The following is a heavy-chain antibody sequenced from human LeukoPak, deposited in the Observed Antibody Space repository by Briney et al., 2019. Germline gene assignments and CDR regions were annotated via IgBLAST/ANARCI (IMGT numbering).Heavy chain of an antibody. D-gene: IGHD7-27*01. CDR1: GGSFSGYY. V-gene: IGHV4-34*01. CDR2: INHSGST. Sequence: SETLSLTCAVYGGSFSGYYWSWIRQPPGKGLEWIGEINHSGSTNYNPSLKSRVTISVDTSKNQFSLKLSSVTAADTAVYYCARLAWGRLDYWGQGTLVTVSS. CDR3: ARLAWGRLDY. J-gene: IGHJ4*02.